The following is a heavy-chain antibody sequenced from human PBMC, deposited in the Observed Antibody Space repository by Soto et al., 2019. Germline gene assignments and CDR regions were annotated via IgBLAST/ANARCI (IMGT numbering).Heavy chain of an antibody. CDR1: GFTFDDYA. D-gene: IGHD3-22*01. V-gene: IGHV3-9*01. J-gene: IGHJ3*02. CDR3: AKDIGPDYYDSSGGGGHGAFDI. Sequence: GGSLRLSCAASGFTFDDYAMHWVRQAPGKGLEWVSGISWNSGSIGYADSVKGRFTISRDNAKNSLYLQMNSLRAEDTALYYCAKDIGPDYYDSSGGGGHGAFDIWGQGTMVTVSS. CDR2: ISWNSGSI.